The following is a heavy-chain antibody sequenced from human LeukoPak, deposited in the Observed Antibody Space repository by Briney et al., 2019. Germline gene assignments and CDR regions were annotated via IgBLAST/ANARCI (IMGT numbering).Heavy chain of an antibody. CDR2: IYYSGST. V-gene: IGHV4-59*11. CDR3: AREVAVAAPPYYYYYMDV. J-gene: IGHJ6*03. CDR1: GGSISSHY. Sequence: SQTLSLTCTVSGGSISSHYWSWIRQPPGKGLEWIGYIYYSGSTNYNPSLKSRVTISVDTSKNQFSLKLSSVTAADTAVYYCAREVAVAAPPYYYYYMDVWGKGTTVTISS. D-gene: IGHD6-19*01.